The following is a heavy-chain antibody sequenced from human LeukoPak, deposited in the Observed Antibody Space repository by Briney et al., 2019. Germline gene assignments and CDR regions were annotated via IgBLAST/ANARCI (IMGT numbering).Heavy chain of an antibody. CDR2: IYYSGST. J-gene: IGHJ5*02. V-gene: IGHV4-39*01. CDR1: GGSISSSSHY. CDR3: ARRDDSIETTTYSWFDP. Sequence: SETLSLTCTVSGGSISSSSHYWDWIRQPPGEGLEWIGSIYYSGSTYYNPSLKSRVTISVDTSRNQFSLKLSSVTAADTAVYYCARRDDSIETTTYSWFDPWGQGTLVTVSS. D-gene: IGHD3-22*01.